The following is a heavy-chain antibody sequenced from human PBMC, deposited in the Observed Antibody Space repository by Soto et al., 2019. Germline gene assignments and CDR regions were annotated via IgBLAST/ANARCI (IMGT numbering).Heavy chain of an antibody. CDR2: TYYRSKWYN. V-gene: IGHV6-1*01. D-gene: IGHD6-13*01. J-gene: IGHJ5*02. CDR1: GDSVSSNSSA. CDR3: VRGGKVAATFNSFDP. Sequence: SQTLSLTCAISGDSVSSNSSAWDWIRQSPSRGLEWLGRTYYRSKWYNDYAVSVKSRITINPDTSKNQFSLHLNSVTPEDTAVYYCVRGGKVAATFNSFDPWGQGSMITVYS.